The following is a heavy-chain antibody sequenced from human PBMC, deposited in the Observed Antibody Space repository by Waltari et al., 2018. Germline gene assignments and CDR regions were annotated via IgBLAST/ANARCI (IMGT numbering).Heavy chain of an antibody. CDR1: GGSISSYY. J-gene: IGHJ6*03. D-gene: IGHD6-19*01. V-gene: IGHV4-4*07. Sequence: QVQLQESGPGLVKPSETLSLTCTVSGGSISSYYWSWIRQPAGKGLEWIGRIYTSGSTNYNPSLKSRVTMSVDTSKNQISLKLSSVTAADTAVYYCARVLVAGLYYYYYYMDVWGKGTTVTVSS. CDR3: ARVLVAGLYYYYYYMDV. CDR2: IYTSGST.